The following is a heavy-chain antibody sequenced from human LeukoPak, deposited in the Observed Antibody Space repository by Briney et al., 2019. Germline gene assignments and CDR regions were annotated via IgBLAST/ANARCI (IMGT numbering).Heavy chain of an antibody. CDR2: IIPILGIA. J-gene: IGHJ2*01. D-gene: IGHD2-8*01. CDR3: ARDQYCTNGVCQWYFDL. V-gene: IGHV1-69*04. CDR1: GGTFSSYT. Sequence: GSSVKVSCKASGGTFSSYTVSWVRQAPGQGLEWMGRIIPILGIANYAQKFQGRVTITADKSTSTAYMELSSLRSEDTAVYYCARDQYCTNGVCQWYFDLWGRGTLVTVSS.